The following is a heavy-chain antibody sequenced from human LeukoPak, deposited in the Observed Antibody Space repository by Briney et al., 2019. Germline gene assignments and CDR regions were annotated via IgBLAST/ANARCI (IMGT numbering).Heavy chain of an antibody. CDR3: ARSTEVVAFDF. Sequence: ASVKVSCKASGYTFTSYDINWVRQATGQGLEWVGWISGYNGNTYYAQKLQGRVTMTTDTSTSTAYMELRSLTSDDTAVYYCARSTEVVAFDFWGQGTLVTVSS. CDR2: ISGYNGNT. V-gene: IGHV1-18*01. J-gene: IGHJ4*02. D-gene: IGHD3-22*01. CDR1: GYTFTSYD.